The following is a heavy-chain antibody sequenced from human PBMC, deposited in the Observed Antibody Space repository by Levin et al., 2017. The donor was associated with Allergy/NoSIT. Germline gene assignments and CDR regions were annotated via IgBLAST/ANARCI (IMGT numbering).Heavy chain of an antibody. CDR1: GFRFDDYA. D-gene: IGHD3-22*01. CDR2: ISWNSGSV. CDR3: VKDIQYYYDSSGLFGAFEI. V-gene: IGHV3-9*01. J-gene: IGHJ3*02. Sequence: GGSLRLSCAASGFRFDDYAMHWVRQAPGKGLEWVSGISWNSGSVGYADSVRGRFTISRDNAKNSLYLQVDSLRVEDTALYYCVKDIQYYYDSSGLFGAFEIWGQGTMVTVSS.